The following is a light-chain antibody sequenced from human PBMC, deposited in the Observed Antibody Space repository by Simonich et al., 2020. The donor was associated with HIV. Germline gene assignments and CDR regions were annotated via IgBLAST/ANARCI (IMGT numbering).Light chain of an antibody. CDR1: QSISSY. CDR3: HQYYSSPT. V-gene: IGKV1-39*01. Sequence: DIQMTQSPSSLSASVGDRVTITCRASQSISSYLNWYQQKPGKAPKLLIYAASSWQSGVPSRFSGSGSGTDFTLTISSLQAEDVAVYYCHQYYSSPTFCRGTKLEIK. J-gene: IGKJ2*01. CDR2: AAS.